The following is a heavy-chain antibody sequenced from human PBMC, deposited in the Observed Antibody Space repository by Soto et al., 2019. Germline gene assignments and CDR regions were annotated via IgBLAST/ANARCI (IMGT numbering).Heavy chain of an antibody. CDR2: IYYSGST. J-gene: IGHJ6*02. CDR3: ARDRRYDFWSGPYGMDV. Sequence: SETLSLTCTVSGGSISSGGYYWSWIRQHPGKGLEWIGYIYYSGSTYYNPSLKSRVTISVDTSKNQFSLKLSSVTAADTAVYYCARDRRYDFWSGPYGMDVWGQGTTVTVSS. D-gene: IGHD3-3*01. V-gene: IGHV4-31*03. CDR1: GGSISSGGYY.